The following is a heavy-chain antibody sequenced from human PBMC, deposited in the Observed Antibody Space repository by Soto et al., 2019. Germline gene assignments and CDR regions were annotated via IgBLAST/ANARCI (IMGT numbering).Heavy chain of an antibody. D-gene: IGHD4-4*01. CDR2: IYYSGST. V-gene: IGHV4-30-4*01. CDR3: ARGGVTIPDYSNYGGLYRPLYYFDY. CDR1: GGSISSGDYY. J-gene: IGHJ4*02. Sequence: SETLSLTCTVSGGSISSGDYYWSWIRQPPGKGLEWIGYIYYSGSTYYNPSLKSRVTISVDTSKNQFSLKLSSVTAADTAVYYCARGGVTIPDYSNYGGLYRPLYYFDYWGQGTLVTVSS.